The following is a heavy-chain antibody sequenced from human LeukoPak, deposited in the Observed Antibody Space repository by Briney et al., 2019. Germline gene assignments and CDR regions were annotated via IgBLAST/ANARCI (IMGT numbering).Heavy chain of an antibody. CDR1: GGSFSGYY. J-gene: IGHJ4*02. D-gene: IGHD1-26*01. CDR3: AKRGGGGSSGRDDY. V-gene: IGHV4-34*01. Sequence: SETLSPTCAVYGGSFSGYYWSWIRQPPGKGLEWIGEINHSGSTNYNPSLKSRVTISVDTSKNQFSLKLSSVTAADTAVYYCAKRGGGGSSGRDDYWGQGTLVTVSS. CDR2: INHSGST.